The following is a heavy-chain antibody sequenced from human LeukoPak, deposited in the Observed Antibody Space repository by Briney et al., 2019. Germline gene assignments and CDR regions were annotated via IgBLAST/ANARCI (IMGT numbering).Heavy chain of an antibody. D-gene: IGHD6-13*01. J-gene: IGHJ5*02. CDR1: GFTFSSYE. CDR2: ISISGSTI. V-gene: IGHV3-48*03. CDR3: ARERKQQLVNWFDP. Sequence: SGGSLRLSCTASGFTFSSYEMNWVRQAPGKGREWVSYISISGSTIYYADSVKGRFTISRDNAKNSLYLQMNSLRAEDTAVYYCARERKQQLVNWFDPWGQGTLVTVSS.